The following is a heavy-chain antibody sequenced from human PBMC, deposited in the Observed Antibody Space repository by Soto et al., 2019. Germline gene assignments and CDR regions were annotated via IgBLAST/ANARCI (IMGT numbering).Heavy chain of an antibody. V-gene: IGHV3-74*01. CDR2: INSDGSST. D-gene: IGHD6-19*01. Sequence: GGSLRLSCAASGFTFSSYWMHWVRQAPGKGLVWVSRINSDGSSTSYADSVKGRFTISRDNAKNTQYLQMNSLRAEDTAVYYCARVFQKWLGRGDAFDIWGQGTMVTVSS. CDR1: GFTFSSYW. J-gene: IGHJ3*02. CDR3: ARVFQKWLGRGDAFDI.